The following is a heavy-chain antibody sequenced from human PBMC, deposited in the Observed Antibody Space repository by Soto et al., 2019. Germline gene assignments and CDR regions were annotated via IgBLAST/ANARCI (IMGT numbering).Heavy chain of an antibody. V-gene: IGHV3-66*04. Sequence: GGSLRLSCAASGFSVTASYMIWVRQAPGKGLEFVSVIWTNGGTLYADSVKGRFILSRDNSKDTLYLQMNSLRTEDTAVYYCARPLWRDDYNWGYFDLWGRGTLVTVSS. CDR3: ARPLWRDDYNWGYFDL. D-gene: IGHD4-4*01. J-gene: IGHJ2*01. CDR1: GFSVTASY. CDR2: IWTNGGT.